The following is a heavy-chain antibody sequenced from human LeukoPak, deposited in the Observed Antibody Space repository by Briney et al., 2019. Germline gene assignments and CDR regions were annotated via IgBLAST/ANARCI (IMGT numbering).Heavy chain of an antibody. Sequence: ASVKVSCKASGYTFTGYYMHWVRQAPGQGLEWMGWINPNSGGTNYAQKFQGRVTMTRDTSISTAYMELSSLRSEDTAVYYCARSYYDSREFVYWGQGTLVTVSS. CDR1: GYTFTGYY. J-gene: IGHJ1*01. D-gene: IGHD3-22*01. V-gene: IGHV1-2*02. CDR2: INPNSGGT. CDR3: ARSYYDSREFVY.